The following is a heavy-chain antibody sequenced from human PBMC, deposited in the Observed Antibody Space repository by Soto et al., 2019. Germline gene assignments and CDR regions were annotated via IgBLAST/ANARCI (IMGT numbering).Heavy chain of an antibody. Sequence: PGGSLRLSCAASGFTFISYAMHWGRQAPGKGLEWVAVISYDGSNKYYADSVKGRFTISRDNSKNTLYLQMNSLTAEDTAVYYCERPHQKRPRSRGYYCLDYWGQGTLVTVSS. CDR3: ERPHQKRPRSRGYYCLDY. V-gene: IGHV3-30-3*01. CDR1: GFTFISYA. D-gene: IGHD3-22*01. J-gene: IGHJ4*02. CDR2: ISYDGSNK.